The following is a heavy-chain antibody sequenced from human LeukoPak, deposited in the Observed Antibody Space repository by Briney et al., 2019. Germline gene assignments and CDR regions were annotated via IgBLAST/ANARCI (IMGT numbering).Heavy chain of an antibody. CDR3: ARFSSGCSTASCYLDY. Sequence: SGTLSLTCTVSGGSITDHYWSWIRQPPGKGLELTGHIHSTGNTFYKPSLKSRITISLDTSRNQFSLRLSSVTAADTAVYYCARFSSGCSTASCYLDYWGQGTLVTVSS. J-gene: IGHJ4*02. CDR2: IHSTGNT. V-gene: IGHV4-59*11. CDR1: GGSITDHY. D-gene: IGHD2-2*01.